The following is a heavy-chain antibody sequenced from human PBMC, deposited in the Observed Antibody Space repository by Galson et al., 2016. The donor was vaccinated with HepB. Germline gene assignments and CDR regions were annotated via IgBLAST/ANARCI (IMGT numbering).Heavy chain of an antibody. V-gene: IGHV4-59*03. CDR2: IYSTGST. Sequence: LSLTCTVSGASISIYYWTWVRQAPGKGLEWIGQIYSTGSTNYNPSLASRVTMSVDTSKNEFSLQMTSVTAADTAVYYCAGRLDYWGQGILVSVSS. CDR3: AGRLDY. J-gene: IGHJ4*02. CDR1: GASISIYY.